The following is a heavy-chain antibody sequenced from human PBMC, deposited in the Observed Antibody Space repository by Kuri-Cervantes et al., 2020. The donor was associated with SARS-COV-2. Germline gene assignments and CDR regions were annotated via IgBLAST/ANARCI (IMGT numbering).Heavy chain of an antibody. CDR1: GGPISSGDYY. CDR3: ARVVPAADECLYYYYMDV. D-gene: IGHD2-2*01. J-gene: IGHJ6*03. CDR2: IYTSGST. Sequence: SETLSLTCTVSGGPISSGDYYWSGIRQPAGKGLEWIGRIYTSGSTNYNPSLKSRDTMSVDTSKNQFSLKLSSVTAAHTAVYYCARVVPAADECLYYYYMDVWGKGTTVTVSS. V-gene: IGHV4-61*02.